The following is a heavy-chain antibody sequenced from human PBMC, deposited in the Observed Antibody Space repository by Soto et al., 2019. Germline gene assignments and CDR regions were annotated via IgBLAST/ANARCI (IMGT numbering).Heavy chain of an antibody. CDR3: ARDHPKYSGYDDAYYGMDV. Sequence: GASVKVSCKASGGTFSSYAISWVRQAPGQGLEWMGGIIPIFGTANYAQKFQGRVTITADESTSTAYMELSSLRSEDTAVYYCARDHPKYSGYDDAYYGMDVWGQGTTVTVSS. D-gene: IGHD5-12*01. CDR1: GGTFSSYA. J-gene: IGHJ6*02. V-gene: IGHV1-69*13. CDR2: IIPIFGTA.